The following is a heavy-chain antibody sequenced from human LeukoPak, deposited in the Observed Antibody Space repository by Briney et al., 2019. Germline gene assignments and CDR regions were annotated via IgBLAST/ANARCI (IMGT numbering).Heavy chain of an antibody. D-gene: IGHD2-15*01. V-gene: IGHV4-34*01. Sequence: PSETLSLTCTVSGGSISTYYWSWIRPPQGKGLEWIGEINHSGSTNNNPSFKSRVTISVDTSKNQFSLKLSSVTAADTAVYYCARGVARHWYFDLWGRGTLVTVSS. CDR1: GGSISTYY. J-gene: IGHJ2*01. CDR3: ARGVARHWYFDL. CDR2: INHSGST.